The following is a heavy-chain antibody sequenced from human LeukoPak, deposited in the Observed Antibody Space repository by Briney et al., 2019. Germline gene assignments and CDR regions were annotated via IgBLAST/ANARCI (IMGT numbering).Heavy chain of an antibody. J-gene: IGHJ4*02. CDR2: IYYSGST. Sequence: SKTLSLTCTVSGGSISSYYWSWIRQPPGKKLEWIGYIYYSGSTNYNPSLKSRVTMSVDKSKNQFSLTLTSVTAADTALYYCASSDGQPPRFDSSYDVFDYWGQGTLVTVSS. V-gene: IGHV4-59*12. CDR3: ASSDGQPPRFDSSYDVFDY. D-gene: IGHD3-3*01. CDR1: GGSISSYY.